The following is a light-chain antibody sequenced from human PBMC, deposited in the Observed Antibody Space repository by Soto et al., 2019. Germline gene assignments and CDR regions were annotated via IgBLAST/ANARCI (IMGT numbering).Light chain of an antibody. CDR1: SSNIGAGYD. J-gene: IGLJ7*01. V-gene: IGLV1-40*01. Sequence: QAVVTQPPSVSGAPGQRVTISCTGSSSNIGAGYDVHWYQQLPGTAPKLLIYGNSNRPSGVPDRFSGSKSGTSASLAITGLQAEEEADYYCQSYDSSLSGAVFGGGTQLTVL. CDR3: QSYDSSLSGAV. CDR2: GNS.